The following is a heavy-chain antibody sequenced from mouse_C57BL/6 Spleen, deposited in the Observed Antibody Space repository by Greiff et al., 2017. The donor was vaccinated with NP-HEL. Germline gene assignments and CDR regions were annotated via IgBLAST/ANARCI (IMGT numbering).Heavy chain of an antibody. J-gene: IGHJ3*01. V-gene: IGHV1-82*01. CDR3: ARSNLVYYYGSSFAY. D-gene: IGHD1-1*01. CDR2: VYPGDGDT. Sequence: QVQLQQSGPELVKPGASVKISCKASGYAFSSSWMNWVKQRPGKGLEWIGRVYPGDGDTDYNGKFQGTATLTADKSSSTAYMQLSSLTSEDSAVYFCARSNLVYYYGSSFAYWGQGTLVTVSA. CDR1: GYAFSSSW.